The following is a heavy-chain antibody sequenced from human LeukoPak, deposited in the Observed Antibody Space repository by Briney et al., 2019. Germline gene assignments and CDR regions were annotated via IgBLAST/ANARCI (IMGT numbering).Heavy chain of an antibody. CDR2: ISVSGLST. J-gene: IGHJ4*02. CDR1: GFTFSTYA. Sequence: SGGSLRLSCGASGFTFSTYAMNWVRQAPGKGLEWVSVISVSGLSTYYGDSVKGRFTISRDNSKNTLYMQMNSLRAEDTAVYYCAKDYAVGSIDYWGQGTLVTVSS. D-gene: IGHD3-16*01. CDR3: AKDYAVGSIDY. V-gene: IGHV3-23*01.